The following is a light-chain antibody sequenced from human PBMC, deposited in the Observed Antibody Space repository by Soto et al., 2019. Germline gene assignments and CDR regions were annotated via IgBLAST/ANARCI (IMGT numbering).Light chain of an antibody. CDR2: GAS. CDR1: QSISST. Sequence: EIVMTQSPATLSVSPGGRATLSCRASQSISSTLAWYQQKPGQAPRLLIYGASTRATSFPARFSGSGSGTDFTLTISSLQSEDFAVYYCQQYNNWPWTFGQGTRWIS. CDR3: QQYNNWPWT. V-gene: IGKV3-15*01. J-gene: IGKJ1*01.